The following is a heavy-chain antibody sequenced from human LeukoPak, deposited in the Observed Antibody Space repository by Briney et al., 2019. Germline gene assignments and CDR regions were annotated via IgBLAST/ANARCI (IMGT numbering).Heavy chain of an antibody. CDR1: GFTFSNYT. CDR3: ARDDSSAGLDY. D-gene: IGHD3-22*01. Sequence: GGSLRLSCAASGFTFSNYTMHWVRQSPGKGLEWVAVISYHGSNKYYADSVKGRFTISRDNSKNTLYLQMNSLRAEDTAVYYCARDDSSAGLDYWGQGTLVTVSS. V-gene: IGHV3-30-3*01. CDR2: ISYHGSNK. J-gene: IGHJ4*02.